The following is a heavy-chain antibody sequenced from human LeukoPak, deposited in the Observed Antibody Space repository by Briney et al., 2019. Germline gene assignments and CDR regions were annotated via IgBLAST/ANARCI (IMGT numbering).Heavy chain of an antibody. Sequence: SETLSLTCTVSGGSISSGSYYWSWIRQPAGKGLEWIGRIYTSGSTNYNPSLKSRVTISVDTSKNQFSLKLSSVTAADTAVYYCARRLIGYCSGGSCYSGYFQHWGQGTLVTVSS. D-gene: IGHD2-15*01. CDR1: GGSISSGSYY. J-gene: IGHJ1*01. CDR2: IYTSGST. V-gene: IGHV4-61*02. CDR3: ARRLIGYCSGGSCYSGYFQH.